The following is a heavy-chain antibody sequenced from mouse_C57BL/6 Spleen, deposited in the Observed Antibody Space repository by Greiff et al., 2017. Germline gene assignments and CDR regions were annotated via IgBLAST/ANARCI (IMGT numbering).Heavy chain of an antibody. J-gene: IGHJ3*01. Sequence: QVQLKESGAELVKPGASVKMSCKASGYTFTSYWITWVKQRPGQGLEWIGDIYPGSGSTNYNEKFKSKATLTVDTSSSTAYMQLSSLTSEDSAVYYCARERWLLRDLAYWGQGTLVTVSA. CDR1: GYTFTSYW. CDR3: ARERWLLRDLAY. D-gene: IGHD2-3*01. V-gene: IGHV1-55*01. CDR2: IYPGSGST.